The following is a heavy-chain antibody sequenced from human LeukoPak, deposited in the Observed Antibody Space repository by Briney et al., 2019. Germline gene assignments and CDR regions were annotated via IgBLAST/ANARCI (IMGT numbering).Heavy chain of an antibody. CDR1: GFTFSTYW. D-gene: IGHD5-18*01. CDR3: VRLRYTYGKNFDC. CDR2: IKQDGSEK. Sequence: GGSLRLSCAASGFTFSTYWMSRVRQAPGKGLEWVANIKQDGSEKYYVDSVKGRFTISRDNAKNSLHLEMNSLRGEDTAVYYCVRLRYTYGKNFDCWGQGTLVTVSS. V-gene: IGHV3-7*01. J-gene: IGHJ4*02.